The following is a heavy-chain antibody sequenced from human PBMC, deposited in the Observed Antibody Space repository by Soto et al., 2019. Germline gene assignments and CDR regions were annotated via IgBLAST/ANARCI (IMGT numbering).Heavy chain of an antibody. CDR2: IDGSSDYT. J-gene: IGHJ4*02. CDR1: GFLFTDYY. V-gene: IGHV3-11*06. CDR3: ARDLRFSRTNYFDF. Sequence: QVQLVESGGGLVKPGGSLRLSCTASGFLFTDYYMSWIRQPPGKGLEWLAYIDGSSDYTNSADSVKGRFTISRDNAKNSVFLQMNNLRADDTAVYYCARDLRFSRTNYFDFWGRGTLVTVSS. D-gene: IGHD3-16*01.